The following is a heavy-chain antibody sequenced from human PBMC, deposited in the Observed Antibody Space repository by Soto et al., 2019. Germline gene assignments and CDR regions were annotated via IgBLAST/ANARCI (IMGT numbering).Heavy chain of an antibody. CDR3: ARGRYGDY. D-gene: IGHD1-1*01. CDR1: GYTFTSYG. CDR2: ISAHNGNT. Sequence: QVPLVQSGAEVKKPGASVKVSFKCSGYTFTSYGITWVRQAPGQGLEWMGWISAHNGNTDYAQKVQGRVTVTRDTSTSTAYMELRSLRSDDTAVYYCARGRYGDYWGQGALVTVSS. J-gene: IGHJ4*02. V-gene: IGHV1-18*01.